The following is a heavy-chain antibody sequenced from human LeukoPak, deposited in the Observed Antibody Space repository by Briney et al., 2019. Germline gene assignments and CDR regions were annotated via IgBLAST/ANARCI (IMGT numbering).Heavy chain of an antibody. J-gene: IGHJ4*02. Sequence: ASVKVSCKASGYTFTGYYMHWVRQAPGQGLEWMGWINPNSGGTNYAQKFQGRVTMTRDTSISTAYMELSRLRSDDTAVYYCAREGEEIATIFVYWGQGTLVTVSS. V-gene: IGHV1-2*02. CDR2: INPNSGGT. CDR1: GYTFTGYY. D-gene: IGHD5-24*01. CDR3: AREGEEIATIFVY.